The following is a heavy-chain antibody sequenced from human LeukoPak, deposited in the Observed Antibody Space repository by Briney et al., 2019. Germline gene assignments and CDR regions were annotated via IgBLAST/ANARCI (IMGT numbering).Heavy chain of an antibody. V-gene: IGHV3-23*01. D-gene: IGHD3-22*01. Sequence: GGSLRLSCAASGFTFSSCAMNWVRQAPGKGLEWVSGISGSGGITHYADSVRGRFTISRDNAKNTLYLQMNSLRAEDTAVYYCARQTYYDSSGPGSDAFDIWGQGTMVTVSS. CDR3: ARQTYYDSSGPGSDAFDI. J-gene: IGHJ3*02. CDR2: ISGSGGIT. CDR1: GFTFSSCA.